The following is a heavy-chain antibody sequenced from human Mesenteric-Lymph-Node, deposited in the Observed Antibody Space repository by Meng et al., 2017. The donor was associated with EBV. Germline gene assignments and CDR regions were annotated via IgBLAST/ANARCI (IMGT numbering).Heavy chain of an antibody. J-gene: IGHJ5*02. D-gene: IGHD6-13*01. CDR1: GGSISSGGYS. CDR2: IYHSGST. Sequence: LQRRESGSGRVKPSQTRSLTCAVSGGSISSGGYSWSWIRQPPGKGLEWIGYIYHSGSTYYNPSLKSRVTISVDRSKNQFSLKLSSVTAADTAVYYCARCIAAAGTSWFDPWGQGTLVTVSS. CDR3: ARCIAAAGTSWFDP. V-gene: IGHV4-30-2*01.